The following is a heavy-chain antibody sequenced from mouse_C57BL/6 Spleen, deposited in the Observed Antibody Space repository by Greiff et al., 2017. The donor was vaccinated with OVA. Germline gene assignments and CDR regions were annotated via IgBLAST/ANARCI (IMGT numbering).Heavy chain of an antibody. CDR3: ARVTTVVPYAMDY. Sequence: VQLQQPGTELVKPGASVKLSCKASGYTFTSYWMHWVKQRPGQGLEWIGNINPSNGGTNYNEKFKSKATLTVDKSSSTAYMQLSSLTSEDSSVYYCARVTTVVPYAMDYWGQGTSVTVSS. J-gene: IGHJ4*01. V-gene: IGHV1-53*01. CDR2: INPSNGGT. D-gene: IGHD1-1*01. CDR1: GYTFTSYW.